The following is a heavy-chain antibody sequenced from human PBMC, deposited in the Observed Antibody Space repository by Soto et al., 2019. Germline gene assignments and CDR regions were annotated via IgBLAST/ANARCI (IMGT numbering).Heavy chain of an antibody. CDR3: ARHAAYDSVWGKSDVSDY. J-gene: IGHJ4*02. CDR2: VYYGGTA. Sequence: LSLTWSVAGACLSSGGYAWSWFRRPRGKALEWIAYVYYGGTASYNPSLKSRVTISVDSPKNQFSLHLSSVTAADTAVYYCARHAAYDSVWGKSDVSDYWGQGTLVTVSS. D-gene: IGHD3-16*01. CDR1: GACLSSGGYA. V-gene: IGHV4-30-2*01.